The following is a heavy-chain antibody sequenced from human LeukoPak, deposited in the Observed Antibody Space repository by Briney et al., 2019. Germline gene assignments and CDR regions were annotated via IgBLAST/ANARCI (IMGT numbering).Heavy chain of an antibody. J-gene: IGHJ4*02. V-gene: IGHV4-59*01. CDR1: GGSISTYY. D-gene: IGHD3-10*01. Sequence: SETLSLTCTVSGGSISTYYWSWIRQPPGKGLEWIGYIYYSGSTNYNPSLKSRVTISVDTSKNQFSLNLSSVTAADTAVYYCARRTPITMVRGVIPLYYFDYWGQGTLVTVSS. CDR2: IYYSGST. CDR3: ARRTPITMVRGVIPLYYFDY.